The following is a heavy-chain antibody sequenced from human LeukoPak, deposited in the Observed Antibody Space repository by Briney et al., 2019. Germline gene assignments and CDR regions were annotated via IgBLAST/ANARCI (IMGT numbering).Heavy chain of an antibody. V-gene: IGHV3-23*01. D-gene: IGHD1-26*01. CDR1: GFTFSSYA. J-gene: IGHJ4*02. CDR2: ISGSGGST. CDR3: AKDEGMGAHFDY. Sequence: AGGSLRLSCGASGFTFSSYAMSWVRQAPGKGLEWVSAISGSGGSTYYADSVKGRFTISRDNSKNTLYLQMNSLRAEDTAVYYCAKDEGMGAHFDYWGQGTLVTVSS.